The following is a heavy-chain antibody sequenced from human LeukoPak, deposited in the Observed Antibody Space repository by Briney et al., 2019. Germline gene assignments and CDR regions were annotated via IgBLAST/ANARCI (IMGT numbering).Heavy chain of an antibody. CDR3: AREQCSSTSCYYWFDP. J-gene: IGHJ5*02. CDR1: GYTFTSYG. D-gene: IGHD2-2*01. Sequence: GASVKVSCKASGYTFTSYGISWVRQAPGQGLEWMGWISAYNGNTNYAQKLQGRVTMTPDTSTSTAYMELRSLRSDDTAVYYCAREQCSSTSCYYWFDPWGQGTLVTVSS. CDR2: ISAYNGNT. V-gene: IGHV1-18*01.